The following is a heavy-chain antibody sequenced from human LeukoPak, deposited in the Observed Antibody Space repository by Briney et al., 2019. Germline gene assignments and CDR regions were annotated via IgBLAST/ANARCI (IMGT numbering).Heavy chain of an antibody. CDR2: IGALGDT. CDR1: GFIFSSYD. D-gene: IGHD4-11*01. CDR3: ARDFYSNYFGWFDP. V-gene: IGHV3-13*01. Sequence: PGGSLRLSCAASGFIFSSYDMYWVRQATGKGLEWVSAIGALGDTYYPDSMKGRFTISRENAKNSLYLQLNSLRAEDTAVYYCARDFYSNYFGWFDPWGQGTLVTVSS. J-gene: IGHJ5*02.